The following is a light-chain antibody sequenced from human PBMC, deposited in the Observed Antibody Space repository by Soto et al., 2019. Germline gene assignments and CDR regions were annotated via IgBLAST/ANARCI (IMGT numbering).Light chain of an antibody. V-gene: IGLV3-25*03. CDR2: KDS. CDR3: QSADSSGTYVV. CDR1: ALPKQY. J-gene: IGLJ2*01. Sequence: SSELTQPPSVSVSPGQTARITCCGDALPKQYAYWYQQKPGQAPVLVIYKDSERPSGIPERFSGSSSGTTVTLTISGVQAEDEADYYCQSADSSGTYVVFGGGTKLTVL.